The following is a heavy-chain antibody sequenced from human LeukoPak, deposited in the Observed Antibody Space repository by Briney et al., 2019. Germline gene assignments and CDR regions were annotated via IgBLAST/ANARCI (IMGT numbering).Heavy chain of an antibody. CDR3: AKDLLLWFGGLFDY. J-gene: IGHJ4*02. D-gene: IGHD3-10*01. Sequence: GGSLRLSCAASGFTVSSNYMSWVRQAPGKGLEWVSAISGSGGSTYYADSVKGRFTISRDNSKNTLYLQMNSLRAEDTAVYYCAKDLLLWFGGLFDYWGQGTLVTVSS. CDR2: ISGSGGST. V-gene: IGHV3-23*01. CDR1: GFTVSSNY.